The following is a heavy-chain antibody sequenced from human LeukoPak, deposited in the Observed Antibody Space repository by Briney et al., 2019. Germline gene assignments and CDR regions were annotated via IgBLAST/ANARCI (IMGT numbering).Heavy chain of an antibody. D-gene: IGHD4-17*01. Sequence: PSETLSLTCTVSGCSISSYYWSWIRQPAGKGLEWIGRIYTSGSTNYNPSLKSRVTMSVDTSKNQFSLKLRSVTAADTAVYYCAREGVHEYGDEQHLAFDYWGQGTLVTVSS. J-gene: IGHJ4*02. CDR3: AREGVHEYGDEQHLAFDY. CDR1: GCSISSYY. CDR2: IYTSGST. V-gene: IGHV4-4*07.